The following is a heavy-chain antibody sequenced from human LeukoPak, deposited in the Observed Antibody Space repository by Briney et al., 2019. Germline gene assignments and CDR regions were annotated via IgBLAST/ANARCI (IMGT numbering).Heavy chain of an antibody. CDR1: LDSTTSNF. J-gene: IGHJ4*02. CDR3: AREILGGFNPGAY. CDR2: IHRSGSP. V-gene: IGHV4-4*02. Sequence: SQSLSLTCTDPLDSTTSNFWSWVRQPPGKGLEWIGEIHRSGSPNYNPSLQSRVTISIDRSRNQSALELSSVTAADTAVYYCAREILGGFNPGAYWGQGTLVTVSS. D-gene: IGHD1-14*01.